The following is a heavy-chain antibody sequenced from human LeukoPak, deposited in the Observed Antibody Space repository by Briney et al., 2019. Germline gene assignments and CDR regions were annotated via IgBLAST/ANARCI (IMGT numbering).Heavy chain of an antibody. CDR3: ARSYSAGSYYSPFDP. V-gene: IGHV4-59*01. Sequence: SETLSLTCTVSVGSISSFYWSWIRQPPRKGLEWIGYIYYKGNTNYSPSLTSRVTISLDTSKNQFSLKLSSLTAADTAVYYCARSYSAGSYYSPFDPWGQGTLVTVSS. J-gene: IGHJ5*02. CDR2: IYYKGNT. CDR1: VGSISSFY. D-gene: IGHD3-10*01.